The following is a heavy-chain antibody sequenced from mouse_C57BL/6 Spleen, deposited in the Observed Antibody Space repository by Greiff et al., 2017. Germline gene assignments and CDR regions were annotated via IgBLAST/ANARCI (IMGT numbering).Heavy chain of an antibody. Sequence: QVQLKQPGAELVKSGASVKMSCKASGYTFTSYWITWVKQRPGQGLEWIGDIYPGSGSTNYNEKFKSKATLTVDTSSNTAYMQLSSLTSEDSAVYYCAGDSSGYGAWFAYWGQGTLVTVSA. CDR1: GYTFTSYW. CDR3: AGDSSGYGAWFAY. CDR2: IYPGSGST. J-gene: IGHJ3*01. V-gene: IGHV1-55*01. D-gene: IGHD3-2*02.